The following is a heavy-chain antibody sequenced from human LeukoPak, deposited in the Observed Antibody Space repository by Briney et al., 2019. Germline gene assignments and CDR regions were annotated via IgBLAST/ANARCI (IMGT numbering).Heavy chain of an antibody. J-gene: IGHJ4*02. Sequence: GESLKISCKGSGYYFTTYGIGWVRQMPGKGLERMGIIYPSDSDTRCSPSFQGQVTISADKSISTAYLQWSSLRASDTAMYYCARLYGNEFDYWGQGTLVTVSS. CDR3: ARLYGNEFDY. CDR2: IYPSDSDT. D-gene: IGHD4-11*01. CDR1: GYYFTTYG. V-gene: IGHV5-51*01.